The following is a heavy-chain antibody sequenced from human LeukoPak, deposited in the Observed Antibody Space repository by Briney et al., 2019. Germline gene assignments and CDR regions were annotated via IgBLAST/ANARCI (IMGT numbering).Heavy chain of an antibody. CDR2: INHSGST. D-gene: IGHD3-10*01. CDR1: GGSFSGYY. J-gene: IGHJ5*02. CDR3: ARRRPAMVRGAHNWFDP. Sequence: PSETLSLTCAVYGGSFSGYYWSWIRQPPGKGLEWIGEINHSGSTNYNPSLKSRVTISVDTSKNQFSLKLSSVTAADTAVYYCARRRPAMVRGAHNWFDPWGQGTLVTVSS. V-gene: IGHV4-34*01.